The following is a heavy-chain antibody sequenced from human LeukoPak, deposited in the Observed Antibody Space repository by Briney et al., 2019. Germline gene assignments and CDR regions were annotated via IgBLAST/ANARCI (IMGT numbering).Heavy chain of an antibody. CDR2: ISGSGGST. CDR3: AKADIVGATFRIDY. J-gene: IGHJ4*02. CDR1: GFTFSSYA. Sequence: GGSLRLSCAASGFTFSSYAMSWVRQAPGKGLEWVSAISGSGGSTYYADSVKGRFTISRDNSKNTLYLQMDSLRAEDTAVYYCAKADIVGATFRIDYWGQGTLVTVSS. V-gene: IGHV3-23*01. D-gene: IGHD1-26*01.